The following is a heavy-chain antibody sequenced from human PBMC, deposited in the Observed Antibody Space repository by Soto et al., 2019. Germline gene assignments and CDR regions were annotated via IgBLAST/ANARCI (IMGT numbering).Heavy chain of an antibody. CDR3: ARGLHAGVRLIYYYYYMDV. CDR2: MNPNSGNT. J-gene: IGHJ6*03. CDR1: GGTFSSYA. V-gene: IGHV1-8*02. D-gene: IGHD1-1*01. Sequence: ASVKVSCKASGGTFSSYAINWVRQATGQGLEWMGWMNPNSGNTGYAQKFQGRVTMTRNTSISTAYMELSSLRSEDTAVYYCARGLHAGVRLIYYYYYMDVWGKGTTVTVSS.